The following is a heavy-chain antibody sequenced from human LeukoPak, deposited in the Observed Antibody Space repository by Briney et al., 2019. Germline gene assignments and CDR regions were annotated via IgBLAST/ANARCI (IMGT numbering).Heavy chain of an antibody. CDR2: LDPEDGET. CDR3: ATVEREYFDTSGYYDY. D-gene: IGHD3-22*01. Sequence: ASVKVSCKVSGYTLSELSVHWVRQAPGKGLEWMGGLDPEDGETIYAHKFEGRVTMTEDTSTDTAYLDLSGLRSEDTAIYYCATVEREYFDTSGYYDYWGQGTLVTVSS. V-gene: IGHV1-24*01. J-gene: IGHJ4*02. CDR1: GYTLSELS.